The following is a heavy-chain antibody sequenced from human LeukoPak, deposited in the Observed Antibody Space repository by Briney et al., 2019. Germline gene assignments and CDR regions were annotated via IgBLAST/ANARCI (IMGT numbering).Heavy chain of an antibody. J-gene: IGHJ4*02. CDR2: ISSSSSYI. Sequence: RGSLRLSCAASGFTFSSYSMNWVRQAPGKGLEGVSSISSSSSYIYYADSVKGRFTISRDNAKNSLYLQMNSLRAEDTAVYYCARRSMVRGRLDYWGQGTLVTVSS. CDR3: ARRSMVRGRLDY. V-gene: IGHV3-21*01. D-gene: IGHD3-10*01. CDR1: GFTFSSYS.